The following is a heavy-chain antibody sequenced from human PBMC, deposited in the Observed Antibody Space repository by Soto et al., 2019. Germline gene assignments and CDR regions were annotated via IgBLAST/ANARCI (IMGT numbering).Heavy chain of an antibody. Sequence: EVQLLESGGGLVQPGGSLRLSCAASGLTFNNYAISWVRQPPGKGLEWVSVISGSGGSTFYGDSVKGRFTISRDNSKNTVYLQMNTLRDEDTALYYCAPLIAVAGPYFDYWGQGTLVTVSS. CDR1: GLTFNNYA. D-gene: IGHD6-19*01. CDR2: ISGSGGST. J-gene: IGHJ4*02. V-gene: IGHV3-23*01. CDR3: APLIAVAGPYFDY.